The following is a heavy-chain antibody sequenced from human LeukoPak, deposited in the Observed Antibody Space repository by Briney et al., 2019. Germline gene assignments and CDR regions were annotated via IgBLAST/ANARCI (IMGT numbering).Heavy chain of an antibody. Sequence: GGSLRLSCAASGFTFSSYAISWVRQAPGKGLEWVSAISGSGGSTYYADSVKGRFTISRDNSKNTLYLQMNSLRAEDTAVYYCAKAGDGYPHYFDYWGQGTLVTVSS. D-gene: IGHD5-24*01. CDR3: AKAGDGYPHYFDY. J-gene: IGHJ4*02. V-gene: IGHV3-23*01. CDR2: ISGSGGST. CDR1: GFTFSSYA.